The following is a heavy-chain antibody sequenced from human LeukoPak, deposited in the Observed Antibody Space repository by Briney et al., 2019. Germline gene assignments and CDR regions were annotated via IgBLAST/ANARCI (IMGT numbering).Heavy chain of an antibody. CDR3: ARGARGIAAAGLFDY. CDR1: GFTFSSYW. D-gene: IGHD6-13*01. V-gene: IGHV3-48*04. J-gene: IGHJ4*02. CDR2: ISSSSSTI. Sequence: GGSLRLSCAASGFTFSSYWMSWVRQAPGKGLEWVSYISSSSSTIYYADSVKGRFTISRDNAKNSLYLQMNSLRAEDTAVYYCARGARGIAAAGLFDYWGQGTLVTVSS.